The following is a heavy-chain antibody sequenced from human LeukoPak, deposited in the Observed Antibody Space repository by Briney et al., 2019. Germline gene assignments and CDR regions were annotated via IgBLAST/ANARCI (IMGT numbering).Heavy chain of an antibody. CDR3: AKQYCSGGNCYSGDYFDY. CDR2: ISYDGSNK. Sequence: GGSLRLSCAASGFTFSSYAMHWVRQAPGKGLEWVAVISYDGSNKYYAESVKGRFTISRDNSKNTLYLQMNSLRAEDTAVYYCAKQYCSGGNCYSGDYFDYWGQGSLITVSS. CDR1: GFTFSSYA. D-gene: IGHD2-15*01. V-gene: IGHV3-30*04. J-gene: IGHJ4*02.